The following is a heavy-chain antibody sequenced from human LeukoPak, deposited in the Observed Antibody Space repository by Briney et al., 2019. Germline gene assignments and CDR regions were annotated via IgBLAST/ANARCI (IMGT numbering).Heavy chain of an antibody. CDR1: GFSVSSKY. V-gene: IGHV3-66*01. D-gene: IGHD1-26*01. J-gene: IGHJ6*02. Sequence: GGSLRLSCAASGFSVSSKYMTWVRQAPGKGLEWVSGLYSGGTTYYADSVKGRFSISRDNSKSTLDLQMNSLRVEDTGLYYCARGRAGGSTTYDMDVWGQGTTVTVS. CDR2: LYSGGTT. CDR3: ARGRAGGSTTYDMDV.